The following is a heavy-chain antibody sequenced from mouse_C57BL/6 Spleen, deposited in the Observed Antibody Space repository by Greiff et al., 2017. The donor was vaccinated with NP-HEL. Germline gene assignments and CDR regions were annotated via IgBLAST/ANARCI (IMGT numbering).Heavy chain of an antibody. J-gene: IGHJ4*01. V-gene: IGHV1-64*01. Sequence: QVHVKQSGAELVKPGASVKLSCKASGYTFTSYWMHWVKQRPGQGLEWIGMIHPNSGSTNYNEKFKSKATLTVDKSSSTAYMQLSSLTSEDSAVYYCARDYSRAMDYWGQGTSVTVSS. D-gene: IGHD2-5*01. CDR2: IHPNSGST. CDR1: GYTFTSYW. CDR3: ARDYSRAMDY.